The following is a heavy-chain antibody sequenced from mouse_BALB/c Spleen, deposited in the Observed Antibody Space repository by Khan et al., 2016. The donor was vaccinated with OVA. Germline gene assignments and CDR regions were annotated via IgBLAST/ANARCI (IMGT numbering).Heavy chain of an antibody. D-gene: IGHD2-12*01. CDR1: GYTFTSYW. J-gene: IGHJ3*01. CDR2: IYPGSGST. V-gene: IGHV1S22*01. CDR3: TRWSYWFAY. Sequence: LQQPGSELVRPGASVKLSCKASGYTFTSYWIHWVKQRPGQGLEWIGDIYPGSGSTNYDEKFKSKATLTVDTSSSTAHMQLSSLTSEDSAVYYCTRWSYWFAYWGQGTLVTVSA.